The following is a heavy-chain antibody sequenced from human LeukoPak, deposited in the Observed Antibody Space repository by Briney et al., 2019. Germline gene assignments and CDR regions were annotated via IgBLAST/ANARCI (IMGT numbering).Heavy chain of an antibody. CDR1: GFTFSNAW. D-gene: IGHD3-10*01. CDR3: TLQWGSGSYYDY. V-gene: IGHV3-15*01. J-gene: IGHJ4*02. CDR2: IKSKTDGGTT. Sequence: GGSLRLSWAASGFTFSNAWLHWVRQAPGKGLEWVGHIKSKTDGGTTDYAAPVKGRFTISRDDSKNTLFLQMNSLKTEDTAVYYCTLQWGSGSYYDYWGQGTLVTVSS.